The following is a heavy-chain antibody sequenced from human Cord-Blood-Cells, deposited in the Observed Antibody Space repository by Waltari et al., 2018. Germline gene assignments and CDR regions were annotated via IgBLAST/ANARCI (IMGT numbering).Heavy chain of an antibody. CDR1: GGSFSGYY. V-gene: IGHV4-34*01. CDR3: ARAVGGGSYAACDI. J-gene: IGHJ3*02. Sequence: AGLLKHSETLSLTCAVYGGSFSGYYWSWIRQPPGKGLEWIGEINHSGSTNYNPPLKSRVTISVDTSKNQFSLKLSSVTAADTAVYYCARAVGGGSYAACDIWGQGTMVTVSS. CDR2: INHSGST. D-gene: IGHD1-26*01.